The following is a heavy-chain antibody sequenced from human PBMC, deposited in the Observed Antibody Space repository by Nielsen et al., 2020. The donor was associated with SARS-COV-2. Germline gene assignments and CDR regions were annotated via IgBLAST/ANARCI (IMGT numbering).Heavy chain of an antibody. CDR2: INPSGSGT. J-gene: IGHJ6*03. CDR1: GFTFSSTW. CDR3: AGGADFWSGTQKYYMDV. D-gene: IGHD3-3*01. Sequence: GESLKISCSASGFTFSSTWMDWVRQAPEQGLVWVSRINPSGSGTAYADSVKGRFAVSRDNAENTVVLQIHSLRVEDTAVYYCAGGADFWSGTQKYYMDVWGKGTTVTVSS. V-gene: IGHV3-74*01.